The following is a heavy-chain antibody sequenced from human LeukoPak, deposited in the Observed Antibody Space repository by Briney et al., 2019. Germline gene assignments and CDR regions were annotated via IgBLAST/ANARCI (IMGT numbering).Heavy chain of an antibody. Sequence: SETLSPTCTVSGGSISNYYWNWIRQPAGKGLEWVGRVYASGSTRYNPSFNSRVTMSAETSKNQVSLKMTSVTAADTAVYFCARDQSGFGGHNNDAFDTWGQGTMVTVSS. V-gene: IGHV4-4*07. CDR3: ARDQSGFGGHNNDAFDT. CDR2: VYASGST. D-gene: IGHD3-16*01. CDR1: GGSISNYY. J-gene: IGHJ3*02.